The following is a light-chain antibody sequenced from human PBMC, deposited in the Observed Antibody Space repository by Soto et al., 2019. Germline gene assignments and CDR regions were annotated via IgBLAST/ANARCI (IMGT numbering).Light chain of an antibody. CDR1: QTISSNY. Sequence: EIVLTQSPGTLSLSPGERATLSCRASQTISSNYLAWFQQKPGQAPRLLLFGASSRATGIPDRFTGGGSGTDFTLTISRLEPEDFAVYYCQQYGSSPRTFGQGTKVDIK. V-gene: IGKV3-20*01. CDR2: GAS. J-gene: IGKJ1*01. CDR3: QQYGSSPRT.